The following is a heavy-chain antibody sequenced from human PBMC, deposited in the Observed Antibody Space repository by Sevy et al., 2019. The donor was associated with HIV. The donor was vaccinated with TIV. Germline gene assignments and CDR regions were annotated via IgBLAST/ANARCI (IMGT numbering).Heavy chain of an antibody. CDR3: TTTLSTAHYMVV. CDR1: GLSFTSAW. CDR2: IKSKTDGERT. D-gene: IGHD2-2*01. V-gene: IGHV3-15*01. J-gene: IGHJ6*02. Sequence: GGSLRLSCAASGLSFTSAWMSWVRQAPGKGLEWVGRIKSKTDGERTDYPAPVRGRFTISRNDSNNTLYRQMNSLETEDTAFYYCTTTLSTAHYMVVWGQGTTVTVSS.